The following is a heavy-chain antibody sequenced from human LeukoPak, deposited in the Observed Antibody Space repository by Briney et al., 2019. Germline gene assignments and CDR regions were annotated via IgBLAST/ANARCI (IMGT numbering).Heavy chain of an antibody. CDR3: ARDSKDHTVTTIDY. Sequence: PGGSLRLSCVVSGFSFSSYTMNWVRQAPGKGLEWVSSISSSGSYIYYADSMKGRFTISRDNAKNSLYLQMNSLRVEDTAVYYCARDSKDHTVTTIDYWGQGTLVTVSS. D-gene: IGHD4-17*01. J-gene: IGHJ4*02. CDR2: ISSSGSYI. CDR1: GFSFSSYT. V-gene: IGHV3-21*01.